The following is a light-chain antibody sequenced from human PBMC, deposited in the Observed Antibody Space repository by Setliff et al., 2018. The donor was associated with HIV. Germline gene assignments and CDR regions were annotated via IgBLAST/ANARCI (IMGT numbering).Light chain of an antibody. CDR2: AVT. J-gene: IGLJ2*01. CDR3: NSYTSRSTFI. Sequence: SVLTQPASLSGSPGQSITISCTGTTSDIGGYNFVSWYQQHPGKAPKLLIYAVTKRPSGVSARFSASKSGNTASLTISGLQDEDEADYYCNSYTSRSTFIFGGGTQLTVL. CDR1: TSDIGGYNF. V-gene: IGLV2-14*03.